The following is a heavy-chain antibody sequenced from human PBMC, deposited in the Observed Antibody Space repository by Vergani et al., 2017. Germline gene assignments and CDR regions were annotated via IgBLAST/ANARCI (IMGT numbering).Heavy chain of an antibody. V-gene: IGHV3-7*03. J-gene: IGHJ6*03. CDR3: VKDMYSSPYYYYMDV. Sequence: DVHLAESGGGFFQPGGSLRLSCSASGFSLSRFWMSWVRQAPEKGLEWVAHISPDGSATSYVDSVKGRFTISRDNTKNSLFLQMNSLTTEDTALYYCVKDMYSSPYYYYMDVWGKGTTVTVSS. CDR2: ISPDGSAT. D-gene: IGHD6-13*01. CDR1: GFSLSRFW.